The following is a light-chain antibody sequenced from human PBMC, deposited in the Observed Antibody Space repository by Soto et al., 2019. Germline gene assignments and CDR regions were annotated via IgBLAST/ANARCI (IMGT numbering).Light chain of an antibody. CDR3: ETWDSNTRV. V-gene: IGLV4-60*02. CDR1: SGHRSYI. J-gene: IGLJ2*01. CDR2: LEGSGTY. Sequence: QSVLTQSSSASASLGSSVKLTCTLSSGHRSYIIAWHQQQPGKAPRYMMRLEGSGTYNKGSGVPDRFSGSSSGANRYLTIYNLHFEDEADYYCETWDSNTRVFGGGTKLTVL.